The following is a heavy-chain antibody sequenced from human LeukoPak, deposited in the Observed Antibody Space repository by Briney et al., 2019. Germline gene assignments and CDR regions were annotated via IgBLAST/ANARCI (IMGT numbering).Heavy chain of an antibody. CDR3: ATKTAPPRMGDSSDI. CDR1: GDSISLYY. CDR2: IYTSGTT. D-gene: IGHD2-8*01. V-gene: IGHV4-4*07. J-gene: IGHJ3*02. Sequence: PSETLSLTCSVSGDSISLYYWRWIRQPAGKGLEWIGRIYTSGTTYYIPSLKSRVTISLDTSKNHFSLKLTSGTAADTAVYYCATKTAPPRMGDSSDIWGQATMVTVSS.